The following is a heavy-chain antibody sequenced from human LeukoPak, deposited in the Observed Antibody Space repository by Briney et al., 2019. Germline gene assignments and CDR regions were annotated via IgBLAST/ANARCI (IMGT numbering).Heavy chain of an antibody. CDR2: IYYSGGT. CDR3: ARASTGVYIDY. D-gene: IGHD2-2*01. Sequence: SETLSLTCSVSGGSISSGGYSWSWIRQPPGKGLEWIGYIYYSGGTYYNPSLQSRVPISVDTSKNQFSLKLSSVTAADTAVYYCARASTGVYIDYWGQGTLVTVSS. CDR1: GGSISSGGYS. J-gene: IGHJ4*02. V-gene: IGHV4-31*03.